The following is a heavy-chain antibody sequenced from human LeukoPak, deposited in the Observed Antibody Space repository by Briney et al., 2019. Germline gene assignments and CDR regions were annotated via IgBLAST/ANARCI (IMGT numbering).Heavy chain of an antibody. CDR3: ARDSSSLSRYYFDY. CDR1: GDSISTNYY. CDR2: IFYSGDT. V-gene: IGHV4-31*03. J-gene: IGHJ4*02. D-gene: IGHD6-13*01. Sequence: SETLSLTCTVSGDSISTNYYWSWIRRHPGKGLEWIGYIFYSGDTYYNPSLKGRVTISVDTFKNQFSLKVNSVTAADTAVYYCARDSSSLSRYYFDYWGQGTLVTVSS.